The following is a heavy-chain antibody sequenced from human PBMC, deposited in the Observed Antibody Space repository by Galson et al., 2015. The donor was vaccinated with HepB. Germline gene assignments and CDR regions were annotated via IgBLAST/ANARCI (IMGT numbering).Heavy chain of an antibody. CDR1: GYSFTSYW. CDR2: IFPGDSDT. J-gene: IGHJ4*02. Sequence: QSGAEVKKPGESLKISCKGSGYSFTSYWIGWVRQMPGKGLEWMGIIFPGDSDTRYSPSFQGQVTISADKSISTAYLQWSSLRAEDTAVYYCARTPKAIAAAGKGGPIDYWGQGTLVTVSS. CDR3: ARTPKAIAAAGKGGPIDY. D-gene: IGHD6-13*01. V-gene: IGHV5-51*01.